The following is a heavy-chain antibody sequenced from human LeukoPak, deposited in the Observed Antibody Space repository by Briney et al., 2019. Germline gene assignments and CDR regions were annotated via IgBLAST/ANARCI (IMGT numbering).Heavy chain of an antibody. D-gene: IGHD5-24*01. CDR1: GFTFGDYA. V-gene: IGHV3-49*04. CDR3: TRGRWWYLDL. Sequence: GGSLRLSCTASGFTFGDYAMSWVRQAPGKGLEWVGFIRSKAYGGTTEYAASVKGRFTISRDDSKSIAYLQMNSLKTEDTAVYYCTRGRWWYLDLWGRGTLVTVSP. CDR2: IRSKAYGGTT. J-gene: IGHJ2*01.